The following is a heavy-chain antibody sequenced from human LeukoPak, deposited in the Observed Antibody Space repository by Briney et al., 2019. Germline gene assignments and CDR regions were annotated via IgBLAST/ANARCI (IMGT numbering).Heavy chain of an antibody. J-gene: IGHJ4*02. CDR1: GYSISSGYY. V-gene: IGHV4-38-2*02. CDR3: ARLGEIVVIPTAIT. Sequence: SETLSLTCTVSGYSISSGYYWGWIRQPPGKGLEWIGTIFHSGSTYYNPSLRSRVSISVNTSKNHFSLKLSSVTAADTAVYYCARLGEIVVIPTAITWGQGTLVTVSS. D-gene: IGHD2-2*01. CDR2: IFHSGST.